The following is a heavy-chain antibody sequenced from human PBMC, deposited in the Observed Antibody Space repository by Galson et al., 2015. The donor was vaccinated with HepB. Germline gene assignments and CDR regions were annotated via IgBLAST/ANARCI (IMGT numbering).Heavy chain of an antibody. D-gene: IGHD6-13*01. J-gene: IGHJ6*02. CDR1: GFTFSSYA. CDR3: ARGDKTGYSSSWYSLSGDYYYYYGMDV. V-gene: IGHV3-30-3*01. CDR2: ISYDGSNK. Sequence: SLRLSCAASGFTFSSYAMHWVRQAPGKGLEWVAVISYDGSNKYYADSVKGRFTISRDNSKNTLYLQINSLRAEDTAVYYCARGDKTGYSSSWYSLSGDYYYYYGMDVWGQGTTVTVSS.